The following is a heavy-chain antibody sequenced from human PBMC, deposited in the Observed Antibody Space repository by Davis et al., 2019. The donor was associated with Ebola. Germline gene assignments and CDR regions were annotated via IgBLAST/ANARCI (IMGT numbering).Heavy chain of an antibody. Sequence: PSETLSLTCAVYGGSFSGYYWSWIRQPPGKGLEWIGEINHSGSTNYNPSLKSRVTISVDTSKNQFSLKLSSVTAADTAVYYCARERGYYYDSGSYLRLDVWGQGTTVTVSS. D-gene: IGHD3-10*01. V-gene: IGHV4-34*01. CDR2: INHSGST. J-gene: IGHJ6*02. CDR3: ARERGYYYDSGSYLRLDV. CDR1: GGSFSGYY.